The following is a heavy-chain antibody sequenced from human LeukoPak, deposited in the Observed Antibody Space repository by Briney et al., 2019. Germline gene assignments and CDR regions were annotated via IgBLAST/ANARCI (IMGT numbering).Heavy chain of an antibody. D-gene: IGHD3-10*01. CDR1: GYTFTGYY. J-gene: IGHJ4*02. Sequence: GASVKVSCKASGYTFTGYYMHWVRQAPGQGLEWMGWINPNSGGTNYAQKFQGRVTMTRDTSISTAYMELSRLRSDDTAVYYCARDLNYYGSGSYYNGIFDYWGQGTLVTVSS. CDR3: ARDLNYYGSGSYYNGIFDY. V-gene: IGHV1-2*02. CDR2: INPNSGGT.